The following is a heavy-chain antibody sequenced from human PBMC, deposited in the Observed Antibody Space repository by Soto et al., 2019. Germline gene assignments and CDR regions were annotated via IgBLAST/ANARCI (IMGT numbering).Heavy chain of an antibody. CDR1: GGTFSSYR. V-gene: IGHV1-69*01. Sequence: QVQLVQSGAEVKKPGSSVKVSCKASGGTFSSYRINWVRQAPGQGLEWVGGIVPIYRTADYAQKFQGRVTITADESARTSYMELRSLKSQDTAVYYCVRDSGAKLSSSWGQGTLVTVS. CDR2: IVPIYRTA. D-gene: IGHD6-13*01. CDR3: VRDSGAKLSSS. J-gene: IGHJ4*02.